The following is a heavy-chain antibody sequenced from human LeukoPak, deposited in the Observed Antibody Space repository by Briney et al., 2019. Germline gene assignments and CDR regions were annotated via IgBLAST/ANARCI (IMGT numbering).Heavy chain of an antibody. CDR2: IYYSGST. Sequence: ETLSLTCTVSGGSISSYYWSWIRQPPGKGLEWIGYIYYSGSTNYNPSLKSRVTISVDTSKNQFSLKLSSVTAADTAVFYCARERDGYNYYYYYMDVWGKGTTVTVSS. CDR3: ARERDGYNYYYYYMDV. D-gene: IGHD5-24*01. J-gene: IGHJ6*03. V-gene: IGHV4-59*01. CDR1: GGSISSYY.